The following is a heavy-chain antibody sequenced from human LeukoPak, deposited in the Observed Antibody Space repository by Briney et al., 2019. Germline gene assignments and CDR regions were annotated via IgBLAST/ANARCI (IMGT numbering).Heavy chain of an antibody. D-gene: IGHD4-17*01. Sequence: ASVKVSCKASGGTFSSYAISWVRQAPGQGLEWMGRIIPILGTANYAQKFQGRVTITTDESTSTAYMELSSLRSEDTAVYYCARHGDYLPSTYMDVWGKGTTVTVSS. J-gene: IGHJ6*03. CDR1: GGTFSSYA. CDR2: IIPILGTA. V-gene: IGHV1-69*11. CDR3: ARHGDYLPSTYMDV.